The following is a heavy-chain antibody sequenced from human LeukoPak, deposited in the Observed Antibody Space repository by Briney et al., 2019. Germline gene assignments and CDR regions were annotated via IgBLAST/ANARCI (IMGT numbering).Heavy chain of an antibody. D-gene: IGHD3-10*01. CDR1: GFSLHPNGGG. J-gene: IGHJ4*02. CDR3: AHTFQLWLAPFGY. CDR2: IYWDDDK. V-gene: IGHV2-5*02. Sequence: SGPTLMNPTQTLTLTCTFSGFSLHPNGGGVGWIRQPPGEALGYHTLIYWDDDKRYSPSLKSRLTITKDTPKNQVVLTMTNMDPVDTATYYCAHTFQLWLAPFGYWGEGSLVTVSS.